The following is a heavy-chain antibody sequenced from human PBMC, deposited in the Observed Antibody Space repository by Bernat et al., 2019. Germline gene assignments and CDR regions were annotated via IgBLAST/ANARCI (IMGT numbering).Heavy chain of an antibody. V-gene: IGHV3-30*18. CDR2: ISYDGSNE. J-gene: IGHJ6*02. CDR3: AKGREIVVGYGMDV. D-gene: IGHD3-22*01. Sequence: QAQLVESGGGVVQPGRSLRLSCAASGFIFSSYGMHWVCQAPGKGLEWVAVISYDGSNEYYADSVKGRFTISRDNSKNTLYLQMNSLRAEDTAVYYCAKGREIVVGYGMDVWGQGTTVTVSS. CDR1: GFIFSSYG.